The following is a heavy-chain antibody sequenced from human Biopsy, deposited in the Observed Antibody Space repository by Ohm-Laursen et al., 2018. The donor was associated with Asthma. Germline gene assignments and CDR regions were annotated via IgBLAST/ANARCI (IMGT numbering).Heavy chain of an antibody. CDR2: HDHEEGGT. J-gene: IGHJ4*02. Sequence: GASVKVSCKISGYRLTDLSMHWVGQAPGQGLKWMGGHDHEEGGTVNARRFQVRVTMTEDTSTDTAYMELSSLSSDDTAVYYCASDFPKDYVRYNFQFWGQGTLVTVSS. CDR1: GYRLTDLS. CDR3: ASDFPKDYVRYNFQF. D-gene: IGHD4-17*01. V-gene: IGHV1-24*01.